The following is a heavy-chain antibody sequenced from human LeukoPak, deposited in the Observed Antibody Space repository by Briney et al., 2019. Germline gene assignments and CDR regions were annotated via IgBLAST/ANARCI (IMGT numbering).Heavy chain of an antibody. CDR2: ISSSSSYI. CDR1: GFTFSSYS. J-gene: IGHJ6*02. D-gene: IGHD6-6*01. V-gene: IGHV3-21*01. Sequence: GGPLSLSRAASGFTFSSYSMNWVRQAPGKGLEWVSSISSSSSYIYYADSVKGRFTISRDNAKNSLYLQMNSLRAEDTAVYYCAGGQLVSNGMDVWGQGTTVTVSS. CDR3: AGGQLVSNGMDV.